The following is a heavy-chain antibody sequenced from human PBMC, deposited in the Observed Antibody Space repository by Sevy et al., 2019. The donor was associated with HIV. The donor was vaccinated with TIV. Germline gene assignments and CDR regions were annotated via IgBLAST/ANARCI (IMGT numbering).Heavy chain of an antibody. CDR3: TRHVDTAIYDAFDI. CDR1: GFTFSGSA. J-gene: IGHJ3*02. Sequence: GGSLRLSCAASGFTFSGSAMHWVRQASGKGLEWIGRIRSKANSYATAYAASVKGRFTISRDDSKNTAYLQMNSLKTEDTAVYYCTRHVDTAIYDAFDIWGQGTMVTVSS. CDR2: IRSKANSYAT. V-gene: IGHV3-73*01. D-gene: IGHD5-18*01.